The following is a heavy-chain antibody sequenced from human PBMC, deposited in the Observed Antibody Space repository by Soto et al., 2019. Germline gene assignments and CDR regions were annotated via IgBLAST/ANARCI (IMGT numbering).Heavy chain of an antibody. Sequence: GSLRLSCAASGFTFSSYGMHWVRQAPGKGLEWVAVIWYDGSNKYYADSVKGRFTISRDNSKNTLYLQMNSLRAEDTAVYYCASAWFGELSLFDYWGQGTLVTVSS. CDR3: ASAWFGELSLFDY. CDR2: IWYDGSNK. D-gene: IGHD3-10*01. J-gene: IGHJ4*02. CDR1: GFTFSSYG. V-gene: IGHV3-33*01.